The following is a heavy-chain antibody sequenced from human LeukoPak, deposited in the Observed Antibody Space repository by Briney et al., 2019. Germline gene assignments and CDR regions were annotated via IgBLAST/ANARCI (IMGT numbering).Heavy chain of an antibody. D-gene: IGHD5-12*01. CDR1: GFTFSSYG. CDR2: ISHDGSNK. V-gene: IGHV3-30*19. J-gene: IGHJ3*02. Sequence: GGSLRLSCAASGFTFSSYGMHWVRQAPGKGLEWVAVISHDGSNKYYADSVKGRFTISRDNSKSTLYLQMNSLRAEDTAVYYCARGGGYDLGGAFDIWGQGTMVTVSS. CDR3: ARGGGYDLGGAFDI.